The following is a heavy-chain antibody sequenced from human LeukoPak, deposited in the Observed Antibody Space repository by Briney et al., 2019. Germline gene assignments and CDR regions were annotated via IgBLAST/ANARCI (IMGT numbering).Heavy chain of an antibody. CDR2: ISGSGGST. D-gene: IGHD3-10*01. CDR1: GFTFSIYA. V-gene: IGHV3-23*01. CDR3: ARGPDTMVRGVRVGAFDI. Sequence: GGSLRLSRAASGFTFSIYAMSWVRQAPGKGLEWVSAISGSGGSTYYADSVKGRFTISRDNSKNTLYLQMNSLRAEDTAVYYCARGPDTMVRGVRVGAFDIWGQGTMVTVSS. J-gene: IGHJ3*02.